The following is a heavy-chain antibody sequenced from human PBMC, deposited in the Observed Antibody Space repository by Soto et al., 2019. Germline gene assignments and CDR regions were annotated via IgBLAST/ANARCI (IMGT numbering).Heavy chain of an antibody. Sequence: QVQLVQSGAEVMKPGSSVKVSCMPSGGAFSTYPLSWVRQAPGQGLEWMGRIVPVLGVPNYAQRFQGRVTMTADKDTNTAYLELRSLRFEDTAVYYCGRDRYAYGSGSTIDNWGQGTLVTVSS. CDR3: GRDRYAYGSGSTIDN. V-gene: IGHV1-69*04. D-gene: IGHD3-10*01. J-gene: IGHJ4*02. CDR2: IVPVLGVP. CDR1: GGAFSTYP.